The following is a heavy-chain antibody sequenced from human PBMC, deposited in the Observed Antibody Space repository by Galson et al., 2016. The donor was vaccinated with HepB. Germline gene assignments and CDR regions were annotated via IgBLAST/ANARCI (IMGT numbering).Heavy chain of an antibody. CDR2: IYYSGST. V-gene: IGHV4-39*01. Sequence: SETLSLTCTVSGGSISSSSYYWGWIRQPPGKGLEWIGTIYYSGSTSYNPSLTSRVTISVYTSKNPFSLKLRSLTAADTAMYYCARQGYNILTGYINYFDYWGQGTLVTVSS. D-gene: IGHD3-9*01. CDR1: GGSISSSSYY. J-gene: IGHJ4*02. CDR3: ARQGYNILTGYINYFDY.